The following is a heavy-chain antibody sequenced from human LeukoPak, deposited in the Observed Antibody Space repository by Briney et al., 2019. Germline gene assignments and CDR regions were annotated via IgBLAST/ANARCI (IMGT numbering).Heavy chain of an antibody. J-gene: IGHJ4*02. Sequence: ASVKVSCKVSGYTLTELSMHWVRQAPGKGREWMGGFDPEDGETIYAQKFQGRVTMTEDTSTDTAYMELSSLRSEDTAVYYCATVVLFTAGTAFDYWGQGTLVTVSS. D-gene: IGHD6-13*01. CDR1: GYTLTELS. V-gene: IGHV1-24*01. CDR2: FDPEDGET. CDR3: ATVVLFTAGTAFDY.